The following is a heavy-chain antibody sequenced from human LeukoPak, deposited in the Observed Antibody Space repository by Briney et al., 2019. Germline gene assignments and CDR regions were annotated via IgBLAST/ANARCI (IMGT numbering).Heavy chain of an antibody. J-gene: IGHJ4*02. V-gene: IGHV4-34*01. CDR2: INHSGYT. D-gene: IGHD4-17*01. CDR3: TRMTTGHDY. CDR1: GVSFNDYY. Sequence: PSETLSLTCAVSGVSFNDYYRSWVRQTPGKGLEWIGEINHSGYTNDSPSLKSRVTLSIDTSRKQFSLNLRSVTVADAGIYYCTRMTTGHDYWGQGTLVTVSS.